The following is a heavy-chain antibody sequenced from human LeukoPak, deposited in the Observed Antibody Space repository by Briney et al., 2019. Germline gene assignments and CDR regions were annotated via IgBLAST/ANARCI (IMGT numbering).Heavy chain of an antibody. V-gene: IGHV3-30*18. CDR2: ISYDGSNK. J-gene: IGHJ4*02. D-gene: IGHD3-22*01. Sequence: GGSLRLSCAASGFTFSSYGMHWVRQAPGKGLEWVAVISYDGSNKYYADSVKGRFTISRDNSKNTLYLQMNSLRAEDTAVYYCAKDVYYDSSGLTPNFDYWGRGTLVTVSS. CDR3: AKDVYYDSSGLTPNFDY. CDR1: GFTFSSYG.